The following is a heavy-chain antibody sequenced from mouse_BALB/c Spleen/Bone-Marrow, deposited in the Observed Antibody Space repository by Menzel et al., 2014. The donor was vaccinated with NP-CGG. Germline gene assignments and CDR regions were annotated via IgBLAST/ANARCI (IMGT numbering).Heavy chain of an antibody. V-gene: IGHV1-26*01. Sequence: VQLQQSGPDLVKPGASVKTSCKASGYSFTGYYMHWVKQSHGKSLEWIGRVNPNNGGTSYNQKFKGKAILTADKSSSTAYMELRSLTSEDSAVYYCARGIITTGFDYWGQGTTLTVSS. D-gene: IGHD1-2*01. J-gene: IGHJ2*01. CDR1: GYSFTGYY. CDR3: ARGIITTGFDY. CDR2: VNPNNGGT.